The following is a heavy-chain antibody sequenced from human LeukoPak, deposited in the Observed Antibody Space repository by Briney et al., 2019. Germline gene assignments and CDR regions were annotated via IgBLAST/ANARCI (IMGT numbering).Heavy chain of an antibody. V-gene: IGHV3-20*04. J-gene: IGHJ4*02. CDR1: GFTFDDHG. D-gene: IGHD1-1*01. CDR2: INWNGATT. CDR3: ARLKINHGWKGGMDY. Sequence: PGGSLRLSCAASGFTFDDHGMTWGRQVPGQGLEWVSNINWNGATTNYADSVKGRFTISRDNAKNSLYLQMNSLRAEDTAFYYCARLKINHGWKGGMDYWGQGTLVTVSS.